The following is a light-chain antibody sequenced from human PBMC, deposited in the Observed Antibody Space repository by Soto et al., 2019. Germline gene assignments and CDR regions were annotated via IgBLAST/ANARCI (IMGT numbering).Light chain of an antibody. CDR2: GAS. J-gene: IGKJ5*01. V-gene: IGKV3D-15*01. CDR1: QSVGSS. CDR3: QQYNNWPPIT. Sequence: PGERATLSCRASQSVGSSLSWYQQKPGQAPRLLFYGASNRATAIPDRFSGSGFGTDFTLTISSLQSEDFAVYYCQQYNNWPPITFGQGTRLEI.